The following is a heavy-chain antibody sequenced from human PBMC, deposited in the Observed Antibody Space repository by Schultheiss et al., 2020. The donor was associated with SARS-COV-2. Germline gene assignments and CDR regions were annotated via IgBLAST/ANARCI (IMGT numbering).Heavy chain of an antibody. Sequence: SETLSLTCTVSGGSISSSSYYWSWIRQPAGKGLEWIGYIYYSGSTNYNPSLKSRVTISVDTSKNQFSLKLSSVTAADTAVYYCARAKYYDFWSGYYPYYYYYMDVWGKGTTVTVSS. D-gene: IGHD3-3*01. CDR2: IYYSGST. CDR1: GGSISSSSYY. J-gene: IGHJ6*03. V-gene: IGHV4-61*10. CDR3: ARAKYYDFWSGYYPYYYYYMDV.